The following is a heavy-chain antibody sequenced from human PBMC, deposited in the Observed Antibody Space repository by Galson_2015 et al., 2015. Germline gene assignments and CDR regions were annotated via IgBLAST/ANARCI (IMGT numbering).Heavy chain of an antibody. CDR1: GFTFSSYG. CDR3: AKDRYTGYSSNWYEY. J-gene: IGHJ5*01. D-gene: IGHD6-13*01. CDR2: ISYDGTNK. V-gene: IGHV3-30*18. Sequence: SLRLSCAASGFTFSSYGMHWVRQAPGKGLEWVAVISYDGTNKYYGDSVKGRFTISRDNSKNTLYLQMNSLRAEDTAVYYCAKDRYTGYSSNWYEYWGQGTLVTVSS.